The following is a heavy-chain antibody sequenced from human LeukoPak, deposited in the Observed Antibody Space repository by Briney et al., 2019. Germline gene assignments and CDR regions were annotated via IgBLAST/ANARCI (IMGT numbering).Heavy chain of an antibody. D-gene: IGHD4-17*01. CDR1: GVSVSSGSYY. CDR2: IYYSGST. Sequence: PSETLSLTCTVSGVSVSSGSYYWSWIRQPPGKGLEWIGYIYYSGSTNYNPSLKSRVTISVDTSKNQFSLKLSSVTAADTAVYYCARDRKDYGDYGEYYYYYGMDVWGQGTTVTVSS. CDR3: ARDRKDYGDYGEYYYYYGMDV. J-gene: IGHJ6*02. V-gene: IGHV4-61*01.